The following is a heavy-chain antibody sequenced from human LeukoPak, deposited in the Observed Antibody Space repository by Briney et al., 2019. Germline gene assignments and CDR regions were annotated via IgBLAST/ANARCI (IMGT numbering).Heavy chain of an antibody. Sequence: ASVKVSCKASGYPFTDYYMHWVRQAPGQGLEWMGWINPNSGDTNYAQNFQGRVTMTRDTSISTAYMELSRLRSDDTAVYYCAREDTRGSSAFDIWGQGTMVTVSS. CDR3: AREDTRGSSAFDI. CDR1: GYPFTDYY. CDR2: INPNSGDT. D-gene: IGHD5-18*01. V-gene: IGHV1-2*02. J-gene: IGHJ3*02.